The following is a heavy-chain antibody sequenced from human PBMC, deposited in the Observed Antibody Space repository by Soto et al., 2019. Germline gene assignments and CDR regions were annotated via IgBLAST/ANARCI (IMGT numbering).Heavy chain of an antibody. CDR1: WFTFSSYA. J-gene: IGHJ4*02. CDR2: LSDSGGSI. D-gene: IGHD6-13*01. CDR3: AKVSSSWYAGFFDL. Sequence: GGSLRLSCAASWFTFSSYAMSLVRPAPGKGLEWVSGLSDSGGSIYYADSVKGRFTVSRDNSMNTLYLQMNTLRAEDTAIYYCAKVSSSWYAGFFDLWGQGTLVTVSS. V-gene: IGHV3-23*01.